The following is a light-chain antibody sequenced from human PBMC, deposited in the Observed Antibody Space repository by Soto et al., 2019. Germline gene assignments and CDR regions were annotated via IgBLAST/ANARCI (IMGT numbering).Light chain of an antibody. J-gene: IGKJ1*01. CDR2: QAS. V-gene: IGKV1-5*03. CDR3: QHYNNYPWT. Sequence: DIQMTQSPSTLSASVGDRVTITCRASQGINNWLAWYQQKPGKAPKLLIYQASDLQSGVPSRFSGGGSGTDFPLTISSLQPDDFATYYCQHYNNYPWTFGQGTRVEVK. CDR1: QGINNW.